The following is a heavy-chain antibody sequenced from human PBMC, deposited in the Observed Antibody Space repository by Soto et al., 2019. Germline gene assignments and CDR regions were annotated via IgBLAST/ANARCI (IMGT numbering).Heavy chain of an antibody. CDR2: IWNDGSNK. J-gene: IGHJ3*02. D-gene: IGHD1-1*01. CDR1: GFSISTYG. Sequence: QVQLVESGGGVVQPGRSLRLSCVGTGFSISTYGMHWVRQAPGEGLEWLAMIWNDGSNKYYAASVKDRFTISRDNTKNTLYLQMNNPRDDDSAVYYCATELHDMLAFDIWGQGTILTVSS. V-gene: IGHV3-33*01. CDR3: ATELHDMLAFDI.